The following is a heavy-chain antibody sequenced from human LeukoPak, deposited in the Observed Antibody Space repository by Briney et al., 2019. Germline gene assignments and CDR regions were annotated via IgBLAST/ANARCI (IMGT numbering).Heavy chain of an antibody. Sequence: SETLSLTCAVYGGSFSGYYWSWIRQPPGKGLERIGEINPSGSTNYNPSLKSRVTISVDTSKNQFSLKLSSVTAADTAVYYCARGARYSGSYYVYWGQGTLVTVSS. CDR3: ARGARYSGSYYVY. CDR2: INPSGST. D-gene: IGHD1-26*01. CDR1: GGSFSGYY. J-gene: IGHJ4*02. V-gene: IGHV4-34*01.